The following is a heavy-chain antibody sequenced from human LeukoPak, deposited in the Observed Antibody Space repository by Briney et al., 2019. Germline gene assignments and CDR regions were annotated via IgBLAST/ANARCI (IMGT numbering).Heavy chain of an antibody. Sequence: SETLSLTCTVSGGSVSSVNYYWTWIRQPPGKGLEWIGYIYYSGSTNYNPSLKSRVTISVDTSKNQFSLKLNSVTAADTAVYYRAGVSRRHLDYWGQGTLVTVSS. CDR1: GGSVSSVNYY. CDR3: AGVSRRHLDY. CDR2: IYYSGST. V-gene: IGHV4-61*01. J-gene: IGHJ4*02.